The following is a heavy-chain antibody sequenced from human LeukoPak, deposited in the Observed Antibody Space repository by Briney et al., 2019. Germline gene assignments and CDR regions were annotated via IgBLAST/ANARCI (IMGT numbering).Heavy chain of an antibody. D-gene: IGHD2-15*01. V-gene: IGHV4-38-2*02. CDR2: IYHSGST. Sequence: SETLSLTCTVSGYSISSGYYWGWIRQPPGKGLEWIGSIYHSGSTYYNPSLKSRVTISVDTSKNQFSLKLSSVTAADTAVYYCASPTLRGGSCYSCPFDYWGQGTLVTVSS. J-gene: IGHJ4*02. CDR1: GYSISSGYY. CDR3: ASPTLRGGSCYSCPFDY.